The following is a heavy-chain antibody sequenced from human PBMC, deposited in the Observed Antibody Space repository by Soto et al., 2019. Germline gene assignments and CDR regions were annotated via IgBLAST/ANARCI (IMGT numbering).Heavy chain of an antibody. CDR3: ARGRASGSYYLLDY. V-gene: IGHV4-30-4*01. Sequence: SETLSLTFTVSCDSVSNGEHYWSWIRQPPGKGLDWIGYIYYSGTTYYNPSLGSRSRMSVDTSKNQFSLSLTFVTAADTAVYYCARGRASGSYYLLDYWGQGTLVTV. CDR2: IYYSGTT. D-gene: IGHD3-10*01. J-gene: IGHJ4*02. CDR1: CDSVSNGEHY.